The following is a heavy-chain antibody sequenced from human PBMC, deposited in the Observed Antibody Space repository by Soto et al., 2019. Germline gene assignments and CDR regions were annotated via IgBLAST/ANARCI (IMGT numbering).Heavy chain of an antibody. Sequence: KASETLSLTCTVSGGSISSGGYYWSWLRQHPGKGLEWIGYIYYSGSTYYNPSLKSRVTISVDTSKNQFSLKLSSVTAADTAVYYCARDTPRGYSYGSFDYWGQGTLVTVSS. CDR2: IYYSGST. CDR1: GGSISSGGYY. D-gene: IGHD5-18*01. V-gene: IGHV4-31*03. CDR3: ARDTPRGYSYGSFDY. J-gene: IGHJ4*02.